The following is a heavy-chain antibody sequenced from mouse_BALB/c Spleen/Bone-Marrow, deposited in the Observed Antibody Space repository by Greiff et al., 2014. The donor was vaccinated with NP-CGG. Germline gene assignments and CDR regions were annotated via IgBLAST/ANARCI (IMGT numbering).Heavy chain of an antibody. CDR3: AKYYYGSSLFAY. J-gene: IGHJ3*01. CDR1: GFNIKDTY. D-gene: IGHD1-1*01. CDR2: IDPENGNT. Sequence: VQLQQSGAELVKPGASVKLSCTASGFNIKDTYMHWVKQRPEQGLEWIGRIDPENGNTKYDPKFQGKATITADTSSNTAYLQRSSLTADDTAVYYCAKYYYGSSLFAYWGQGTLVTVSA. V-gene: IGHV14-3*02.